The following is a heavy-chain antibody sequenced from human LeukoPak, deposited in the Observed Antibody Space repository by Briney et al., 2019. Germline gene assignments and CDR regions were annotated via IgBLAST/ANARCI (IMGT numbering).Heavy chain of an antibody. CDR3: ARVLPGNWFDP. V-gene: IGHV4-59*11. J-gene: IGHJ5*02. CDR2: IYYSGST. CDR1: GGSISSHY. D-gene: IGHD3-10*01. Sequence: NTSETLSFTCTVSGGSISSHYWSWIRQPPGKGLEWIAYIYYSGSTNYNPSLKSRVTISVDTSKNQFSLKLSSVTAADTAVYYCARVLPGNWFDPWGPGTLVTVSS.